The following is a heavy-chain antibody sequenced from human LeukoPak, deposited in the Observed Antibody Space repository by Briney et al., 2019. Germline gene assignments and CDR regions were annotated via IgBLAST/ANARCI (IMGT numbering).Heavy chain of an antibody. J-gene: IGHJ3*02. V-gene: IGHV3-23*01. Sequence: GGSLRLSCAASGFTFSSYATSWVRQAPGKGLEWVSAISGSGGSTYYADSVKGRFTISRDNSKNTLYLQMNSLRAEDTAVYYCAKDMKYCGGDCSTDAFDIWGQGTMVTVSS. D-gene: IGHD2-21*02. CDR1: GFTFSSYA. CDR3: AKDMKYCGGDCSTDAFDI. CDR2: ISGSGGST.